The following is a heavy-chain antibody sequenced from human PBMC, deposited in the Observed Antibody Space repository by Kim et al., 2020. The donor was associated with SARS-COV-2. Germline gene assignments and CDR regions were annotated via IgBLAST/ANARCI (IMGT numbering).Heavy chain of an antibody. D-gene: IGHD3-10*01. CDR2: IKRDGSEN. CDR3: ARGVLPGY. V-gene: IGHV3-7*01. CDR1: GFTFSTYW. J-gene: IGHJ4*02. Sequence: GGSLRLSCAASGFTFSTYWMTWVRQAPGKGLEWVANIKRDGSENNYVDSVKGRFTISRDNAKNTLYLQMNSLRPEDTAVYYCARGVLPGYWGQGTLVPVSS.